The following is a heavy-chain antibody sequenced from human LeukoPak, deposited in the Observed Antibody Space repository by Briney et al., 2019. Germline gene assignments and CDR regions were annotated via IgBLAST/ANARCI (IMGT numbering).Heavy chain of an antibody. CDR2: IASVGSST. CDR3: ARGGGLDV. CDR1: GFTFSSYW. Sequence: SGGSLRLSCAASGFTFSSYWMNWVRQAPGKGLVWVSRIASVGSSTTYADSVKGRFSISRDNAKNTLYLQMNSLRVEDTAVYFCARGGGLDVWGQGATVTVSS. J-gene: IGHJ6*02. D-gene: IGHD3-16*01. V-gene: IGHV3-74*01.